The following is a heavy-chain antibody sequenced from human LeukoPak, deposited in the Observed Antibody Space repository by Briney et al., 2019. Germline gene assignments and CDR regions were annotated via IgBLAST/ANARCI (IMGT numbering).Heavy chain of an antibody. CDR1: GVSISSYY. CDR2: IYYSGST. V-gene: IGHV4-59*01. J-gene: IGHJ6*02. D-gene: IGHD1-20*01. CDR3: ARDQGITGTAGAYYYYGMDV. Sequence: SETLFLTCTVSGVSISSYYWSWIRQPPGKGLEWIGYIYYSGSTNYNPSLKSRVTISVDTSKNQFSLKLSSVTAADTAVYYCARDQGITGTAGAYYYYGMDVWGQGTTVTVSS.